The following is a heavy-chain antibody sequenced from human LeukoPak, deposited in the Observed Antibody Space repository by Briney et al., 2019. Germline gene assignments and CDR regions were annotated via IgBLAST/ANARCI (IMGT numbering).Heavy chain of an antibody. V-gene: IGHV3-7*05. D-gene: IGHD2-15*01. Sequence: PGGSLRLSCAASGFTFSSYWMSWVRQAPGKGLEWVANIKQDGSEKYYVDSVKGRFTISRDNAKNSLYLQVNSLRAEDTAVYYCARDGWYVTFDYWGQGTLVTVSS. CDR1: GFTFSSYW. CDR2: IKQDGSEK. CDR3: ARDGWYVTFDY. J-gene: IGHJ4*02.